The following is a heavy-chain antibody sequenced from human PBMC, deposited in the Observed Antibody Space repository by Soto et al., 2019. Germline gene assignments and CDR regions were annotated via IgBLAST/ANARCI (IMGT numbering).Heavy chain of an antibody. CDR2: IKEDGSEE. CDR1: GFTFSNYW. D-gene: IGHD6-19*01. CDR3: ARDRIDVATAFTYDY. V-gene: IGHV3-7*03. J-gene: IGHJ4*02. Sequence: GGSLRLSCAASGFTFSNYWMSWVRQAPGKGLEWVANIKEDGSEEYYVDSVKGRFTISRDNAKNSLYLQMNSLRAEDTALYYCARDRIDVATAFTYDYWGQGILVTVSS.